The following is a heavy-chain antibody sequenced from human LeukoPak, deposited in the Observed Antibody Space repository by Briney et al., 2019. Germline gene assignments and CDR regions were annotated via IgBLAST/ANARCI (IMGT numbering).Heavy chain of an antibody. D-gene: IGHD6-19*01. CDR2: IYYSGST. CDR1: GGSISSSSYY. V-gene: IGHV4-39*07. CDR3: AGGGWYYFDY. Sequence: SETLSLTCTVSGGSISSSSYYWGWIRQPPGKGLEWIGSIYYSGSTYYNPSLKSRVTISVDTSKNQFSLKLSSVTAADTAVYYCAGGGWYYFDYWGQGTLVTVSS. J-gene: IGHJ4*02.